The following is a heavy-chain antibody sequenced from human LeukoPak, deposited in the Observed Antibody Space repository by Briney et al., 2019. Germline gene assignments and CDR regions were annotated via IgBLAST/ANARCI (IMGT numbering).Heavy chain of an antibody. J-gene: IGHJ4*02. Sequence: GESLKISCQGSGYRFSGYWIGWVRQTPGKGLEWMGIIYPGDSDTKYSPSFRGQVTISADKSISTAYLQWSSLKASDTGIYYCARGYGSGSYSYFDYWGQGALVTVSS. D-gene: IGHD3-10*01. CDR2: IYPGDSDT. V-gene: IGHV5-51*01. CDR3: ARGYGSGSYSYFDY. CDR1: GYRFSGYW.